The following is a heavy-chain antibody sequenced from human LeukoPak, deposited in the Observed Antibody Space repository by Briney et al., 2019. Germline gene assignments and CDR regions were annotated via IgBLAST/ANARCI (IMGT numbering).Heavy chain of an antibody. CDR3: ALTRGSMVRGVKWFDY. CDR2: IYYSGST. Sequence: SETLSLTCTVSGGSISSSSYYWGWIRQPPGKGLEWIGSIYYSGSTYYNPSLKSRVTISVDTSKNQFSLKLSSVTAADTAVYYCALTRGSMVRGVKWFDYWGQGTLVTVSS. D-gene: IGHD3-10*01. J-gene: IGHJ4*02. CDR1: GGSISSSSYY. V-gene: IGHV4-39*01.